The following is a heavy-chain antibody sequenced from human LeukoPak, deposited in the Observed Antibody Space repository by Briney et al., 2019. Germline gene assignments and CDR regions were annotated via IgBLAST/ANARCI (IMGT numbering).Heavy chain of an antibody. V-gene: IGHV3-74*01. CDR2: INSDGSST. Sequence: GGSLRLSCATSGFTFSSYSMNWVRQAPGKGLVWVSRINSDGSSTSYADSVKGRFTISRDNAKNTLYLQMNSLRAEDTAVYYCARGIAVAGGRVDYWGQGTLVTVSS. CDR3: ARGIAVAGGRVDY. D-gene: IGHD6-19*01. J-gene: IGHJ4*02. CDR1: GFTFSSYS.